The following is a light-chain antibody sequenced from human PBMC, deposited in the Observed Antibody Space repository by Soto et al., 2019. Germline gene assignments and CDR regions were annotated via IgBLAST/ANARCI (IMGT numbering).Light chain of an antibody. Sequence: EIVLTQSPGTLSLSPGERATLSCRASQSVSSNYLAWYQQKPGQAPRLLIYGASSRATGIPDRFSGSGSGTDFTLTISRLEPEDFVVDYCQLYGSSPPVTFGGGTKVEIK. V-gene: IGKV3-20*01. CDR2: GAS. CDR3: QLYGSSPPVT. J-gene: IGKJ4*01. CDR1: QSVSSNY.